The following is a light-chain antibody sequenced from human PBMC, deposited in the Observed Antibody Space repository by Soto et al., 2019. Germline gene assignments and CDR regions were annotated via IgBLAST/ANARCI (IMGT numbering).Light chain of an antibody. CDR2: AAS. CDR1: QVISTS. V-gene: IGKV1-9*01. CDR3: QQLFDSPIT. Sequence: DIQLTQSPAFLSASIGWSVGITWRASQVISTSLAWYQVKPGKAPKLLIYAASTLESGVPSRFSATVSGTEFSLTITSLQPEDFATYYCQQLFDSPITFGQGARLEIK. J-gene: IGKJ5*01.